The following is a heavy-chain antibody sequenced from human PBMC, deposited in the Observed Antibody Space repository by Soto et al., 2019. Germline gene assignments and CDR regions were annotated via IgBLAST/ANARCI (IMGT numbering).Heavy chain of an antibody. Sequence: PSETLSLTCVVSGDSISSSNWWSWVRQPPGKGLEWIGKIYHTGSTNYNPSLKSRVTISADKSKNQVSLKLSSVTAADTAVYYCARDNLVGHSYGNHIHALDIWGQGTKVPVS. D-gene: IGHD5-18*01. J-gene: IGHJ3*02. CDR3: ARDNLVGHSYGNHIHALDI. V-gene: IGHV4-4*02. CDR2: IYHTGST. CDR1: GDSISSSNW.